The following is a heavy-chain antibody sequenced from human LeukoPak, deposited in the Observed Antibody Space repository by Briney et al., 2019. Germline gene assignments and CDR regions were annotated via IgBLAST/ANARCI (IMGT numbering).Heavy chain of an antibody. D-gene: IGHD4-23*01. J-gene: IGHJ4*02. Sequence: GGSLGLSCAASGFTFSAYWMSWVRQAPGKGLEWVANIKQDGSDKYYVDSVKGRFTISRDNAKNSLYLQMNSLRAEDTAVYYCARKTVVGSYFDYWGQGTPVTVSS. V-gene: IGHV3-7*03. CDR3: ARKTVVGSYFDY. CDR2: IKQDGSDK. CDR1: GFTFSAYW.